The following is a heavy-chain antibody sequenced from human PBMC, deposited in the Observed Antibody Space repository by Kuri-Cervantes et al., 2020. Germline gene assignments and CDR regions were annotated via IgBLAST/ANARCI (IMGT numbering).Heavy chain of an antibody. CDR2: NYWNDDN. CDR3: AHTIGSYNDY. CDR1: GFSLRTSGVG. V-gene: IGHV2-5*01. Sequence: SGPTLLQPPQPRTLNCTFSGFSLRTSGVGVGWIRQTPEKALEWLALNYWNDDNRYSPSLKTWPTITKDTLKNQVVLTMTKMDPVDTATYYCAHTIGSYNDYWGQGTLVTVSS. J-gene: IGHJ4*02. D-gene: IGHD1-26*01.